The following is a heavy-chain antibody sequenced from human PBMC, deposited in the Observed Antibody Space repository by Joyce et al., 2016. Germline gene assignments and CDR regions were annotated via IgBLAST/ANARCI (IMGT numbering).Heavy chain of an antibody. CDR2: MTPNSGNT. CDR3: ARNKYGTGDFDF. J-gene: IGHJ4*02. V-gene: IGHV1-8*01. Sequence: QVQLVQSGAEVKKTGASVKVSCKASGYTFTNFDINWVRQAPGQGLEWLGWMTPNSGNTGYAQNFQGRVTMTRDTSISTADMELSSLRSEDTAVYFCARNKYGTGDFDFWGQGTPVTVSS. CDR1: GYTFTNFD. D-gene: IGHD7-27*01.